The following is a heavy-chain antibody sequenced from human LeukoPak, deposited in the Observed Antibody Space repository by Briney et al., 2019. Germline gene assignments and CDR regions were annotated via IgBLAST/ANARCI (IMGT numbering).Heavy chain of an antibody. V-gene: IGHV4-59*01. D-gene: IGHD4-23*01. J-gene: IGHJ4*02. CDR2: MYYSGSA. CDR3: ARGVLDYAGKRIDS. CDR1: GGSISSYY. Sequence: PSETLSLTCTVSGGSISSYYWSWIRQPPGKGLEWIGYMYYSGSANYNPSLKSRVTISVDTSKNQFSLKLSSVTAADTAIYYCARGVLDYAGKRIDSWGQGTLVTVSS.